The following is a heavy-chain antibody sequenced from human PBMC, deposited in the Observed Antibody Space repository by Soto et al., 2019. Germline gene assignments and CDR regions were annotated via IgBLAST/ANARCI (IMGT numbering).Heavy chain of an antibody. D-gene: IGHD3-16*02. CDR2: ISYDGSHQ. V-gene: IGHV3-30*18. CDR3: AKDIVHYYYGMDV. CDR1: GFTFSAFG. J-gene: IGHJ6*02. Sequence: GSLRLSCAAFGFTFSAFGIHWVRQAPGNGLEWVAVISYDGSHQYYADSVKGRFTISRDNSKNTVFLQMSSLRFEDTAVYYCAKDIVHYYYGMDVWGQGTTVTVSS.